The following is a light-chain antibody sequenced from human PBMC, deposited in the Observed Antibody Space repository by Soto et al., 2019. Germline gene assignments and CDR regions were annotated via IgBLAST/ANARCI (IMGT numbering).Light chain of an antibody. CDR2: AES. CDR1: QGISSC. CDR3: QQASSFPLT. V-gene: IGKV1-12*01. J-gene: IGKJ4*01. Sequence: DIQMTESPSSVSAAVGDRVTITCLASQGISSCLGWYQQRPGQAPKLLIFAESSLQSGVPTRLSGSESGKQFTLTISSLQPEDVATYYCQQASSFPLTFGGAPKVDIK.